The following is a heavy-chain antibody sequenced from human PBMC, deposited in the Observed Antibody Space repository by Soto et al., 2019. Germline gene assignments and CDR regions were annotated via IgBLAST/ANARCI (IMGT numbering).Heavy chain of an antibody. Sequence: EVQLVESGGGLVQPGGSLRLSCAASGFTFSSYSMNWVRQAPGKGLEWVSYISSSSSTIYYADSVKGRFTISRDNAKNSLYLQMNSLRDEDTAVYYCPYSSGPYYYYGMDVWGQGTTVTVSS. D-gene: IGHD6-25*01. J-gene: IGHJ6*02. V-gene: IGHV3-48*02. CDR2: ISSSSSTI. CDR1: GFTFSSYS. CDR3: PYSSGPYYYYGMDV.